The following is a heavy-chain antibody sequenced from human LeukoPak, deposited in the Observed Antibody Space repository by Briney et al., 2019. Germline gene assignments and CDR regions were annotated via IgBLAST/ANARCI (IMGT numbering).Heavy chain of an antibody. D-gene: IGHD3-10*01. CDR2: ISSSSSYI. J-gene: IGHJ4*02. V-gene: IGHV3-21*01. CDR1: GFTFSSYS. CDR3: AGRPDEFGEFPL. Sequence: GGSLRLSCAASGFTFSSYSMNWVRQAPGKGLEWVSSISSSSSYIYYADSVKGRFTISRDNAKNSLYLQMNSLRAEDTAVYYCAGRPDEFGEFPLWGQGTLVTVSS.